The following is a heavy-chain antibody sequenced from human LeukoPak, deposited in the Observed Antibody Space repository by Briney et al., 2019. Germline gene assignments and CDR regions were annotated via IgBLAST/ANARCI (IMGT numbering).Heavy chain of an antibody. D-gene: IGHD3-10*01. CDR1: GFTFSSYS. CDR2: ISSSSSYI. V-gene: IGHV3-21*01. Sequence: GGSLRLSCAASGFTFSSYSMSWVRQAPGKGLEWVSSISSSSSYIYYADSVKGRFTISRDNAKNSLYLQMNSLRAEDTAVYYCARDLHGSGSEYYYYYGMDVWGQGTTVTVSS. CDR3: ARDLHGSGSEYYYYYGMDV. J-gene: IGHJ6*02.